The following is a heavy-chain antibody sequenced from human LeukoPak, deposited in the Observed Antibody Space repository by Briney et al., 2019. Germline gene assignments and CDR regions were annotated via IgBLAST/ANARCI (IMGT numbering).Heavy chain of an antibody. Sequence: PGGSLRLSCAASGFTFSNYVMGWVRQAPGKGLEWVSTINSSGGRTYYTDSVKGRFTISRDNSKDTLDLHMNSLRAEDTAVYYCAKGLWDYYGTGIMYYTMDVWGQGTTVTVSS. CDR3: AKGLWDYYGTGIMYYTMDV. D-gene: IGHD3-10*01. CDR2: INSSGGRT. CDR1: GFTFSNYV. V-gene: IGHV3-23*01. J-gene: IGHJ6*02.